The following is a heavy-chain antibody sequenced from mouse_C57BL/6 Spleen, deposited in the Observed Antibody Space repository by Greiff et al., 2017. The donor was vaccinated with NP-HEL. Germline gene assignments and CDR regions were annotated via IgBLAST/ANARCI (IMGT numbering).Heavy chain of an antibody. J-gene: IGHJ2*01. D-gene: IGHD1-1*01. CDR1: GYTFTDYY. CDR2: INPNNGGT. CDR3: ASSTEYYFDY. Sequence: EVQLQQSGPELVKPGASVKISCKASGYTFTDYYMNWVKQSHGKSLEWIGDINPNNGGTSYNQKFKGKATLTVDKSSSTAYMELRSLTSEDSAVYYCASSTEYYFDYWGQGTTLTVSS. V-gene: IGHV1-26*01.